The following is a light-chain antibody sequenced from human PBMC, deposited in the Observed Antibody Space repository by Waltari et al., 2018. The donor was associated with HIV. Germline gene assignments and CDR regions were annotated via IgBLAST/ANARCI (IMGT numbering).Light chain of an antibody. CDR3: AAWDDSLSGHVV. J-gene: IGLJ2*01. CDR2: RNN. Sequence: QSVLTQPPSASGTPGQGVTISCSGSSSNIGSNYVYWYQQLPGTAPKLLIYRNNQRPSGVPDRFSGSKSGPSASLAISGLRSEDEADYYCAAWDDSLSGHVVFGGGTKLTVL. V-gene: IGLV1-47*01. CDR1: SSNIGSNY.